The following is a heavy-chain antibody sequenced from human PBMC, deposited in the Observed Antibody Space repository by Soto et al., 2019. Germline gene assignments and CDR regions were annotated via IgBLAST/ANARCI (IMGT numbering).Heavy chain of an antibody. V-gene: IGHV1-46*01. D-gene: IGHD5-12*01. CDR3: ACGYDYYFDY. CDR1: GDTITELS. Sequence: ASVKASCKVSGDTITELSMHWVRQAPGKGLEWMGGINPSGGDTSYAQKFQGRVTMTRDTSTSTVYMELSSLRSEDTAVYYCACGYDYYFDYWGQGTLVTVSS. J-gene: IGHJ4*02. CDR2: INPSGGDT.